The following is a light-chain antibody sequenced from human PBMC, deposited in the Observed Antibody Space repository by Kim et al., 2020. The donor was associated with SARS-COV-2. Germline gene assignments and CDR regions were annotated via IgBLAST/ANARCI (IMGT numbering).Light chain of an antibody. V-gene: IGKV1-9*01. CDR3: QQLNSYPRT. Sequence: SSVGDRVTITCRASQGISSYLALYQHKPGKAPKLLIYAASTLQSGVPSSFSGSGSGTDFTLTISSLQPEDFATYYCQQLNSYPRTFGQGTKVDIK. CDR1: QGISSY. J-gene: IGKJ1*01. CDR2: AAS.